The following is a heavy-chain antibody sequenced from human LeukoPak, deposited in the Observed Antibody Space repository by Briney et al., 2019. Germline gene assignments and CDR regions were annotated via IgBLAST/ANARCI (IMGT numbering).Heavy chain of an antibody. Sequence: GSLRLSCAASGFTFSSYAMSWVRQAPGKGLGWVSAISGSGGSTYYADSVKGRFTISRDNSKNTLYLQMNSLRAEDTAVYYCAKDLAFKEQWLNWGQGTLVTVSS. D-gene: IGHD6-19*01. V-gene: IGHV3-23*01. CDR2: ISGSGGST. CDR1: GFTFSSYA. CDR3: AKDLAFKEQWLN. J-gene: IGHJ4*02.